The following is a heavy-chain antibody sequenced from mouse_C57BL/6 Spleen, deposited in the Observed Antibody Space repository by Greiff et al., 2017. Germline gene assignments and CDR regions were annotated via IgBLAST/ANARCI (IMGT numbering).Heavy chain of an antibody. Sequence: VQLQQPGAELVKPGASVKLSCTASGFTFTSYWMHWVQQSPGQGLEWIGMIHPSSSRTNYNEKFKGKVTLTVDKSSSTAYMQLSSLTSEDSAVYDCARSGNGYYAGYLDYWGQGTTLTVSS. CDR1: GFTFTSYW. V-gene: IGHV1-64*01. CDR2: IHPSSSRT. CDR3: ARSGNGYYAGYLDY. J-gene: IGHJ2*01. D-gene: IGHD2-3*01.